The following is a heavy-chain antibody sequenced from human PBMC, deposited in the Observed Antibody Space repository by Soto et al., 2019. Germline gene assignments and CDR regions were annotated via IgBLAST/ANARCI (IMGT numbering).Heavy chain of an antibody. D-gene: IGHD6-19*01. J-gene: IGHJ4*02. CDR3: TKVVSGFNYDD. Sequence: EVQLVESGGGLAQPGGSLRLSCAASGFTFSDHYMDWVRQAPGKGLEWVGRTRKRTNDYSTEYAASVIGRFTISRDDSKNSLYVQMNSLNTEDAAVYYCTKVVSGFNYDDWGQGTLVMVSS. V-gene: IGHV3-72*01. CDR2: TRKRTNDYST. CDR1: GFTFSDHY.